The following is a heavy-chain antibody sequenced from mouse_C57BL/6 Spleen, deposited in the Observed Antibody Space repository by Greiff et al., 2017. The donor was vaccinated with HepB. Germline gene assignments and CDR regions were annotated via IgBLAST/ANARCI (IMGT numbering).Heavy chain of an antibody. CDR1: GFTFSDYY. J-gene: IGHJ4*01. CDR3: ARHHYDRAMDY. Sequence: EVQLVESGGGLVQPGGSLKLSCAASGFTFSDYYMYWVRQTPEKRLEWVAYISNGGGSTYYPDTVKGRFTISRDNAKNTLYLQMSRLKSEDTAMYYCARHHYDRAMDYWGQGTSVTVSS. V-gene: IGHV5-12*01. CDR2: ISNGGGST. D-gene: IGHD2-4*01.